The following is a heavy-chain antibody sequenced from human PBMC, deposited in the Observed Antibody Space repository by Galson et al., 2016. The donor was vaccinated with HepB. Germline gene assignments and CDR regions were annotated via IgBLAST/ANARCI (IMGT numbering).Heavy chain of an antibody. V-gene: IGHV3-23*01. J-gene: IGHJ3*02. D-gene: IGHD3-9*01. CDR1: GFTFRNYA. CDR3: VKYGSDILTGYLAWGPKKIYVGGFGI. Sequence: SLRLSCAASGFTFRNYAMSWVRQAPGKGLEWVSTISDSGGTTYYGDSVKGRFTSSRDNSQKTVYLQLKSLRAEDTAVYYCVKYGSDILTGYLAWGPKKIYVGGFGIWGQGTRVTVSS. CDR2: ISDSGGTT.